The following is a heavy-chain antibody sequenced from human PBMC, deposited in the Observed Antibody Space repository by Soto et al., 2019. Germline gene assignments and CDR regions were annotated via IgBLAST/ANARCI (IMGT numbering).Heavy chain of an antibody. Sequence: QLQLQESGPGLVKPSETLSLTCTVSGGSISSSSFHWGWIRQPPGKGLERIGSIYYSGSTYYSPSIKRRVTRPVDTSKTHSARKLSSVTAADTAVYYCARWERAAGTDWWFDPWGQGTLVTVSS. D-gene: IGHD6-13*01. CDR3: ARWERAAGTDWWFDP. V-gene: IGHV4-39*02. J-gene: IGHJ5*02. CDR1: GGSISSSSFH. CDR2: IYYSGST.